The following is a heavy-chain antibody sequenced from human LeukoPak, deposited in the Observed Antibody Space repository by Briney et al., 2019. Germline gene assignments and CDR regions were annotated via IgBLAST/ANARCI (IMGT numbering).Heavy chain of an antibody. D-gene: IGHD2-2*01. CDR2: ISGSGSST. CDR1: GFTFSSYA. V-gene: IGHV3-23*01. J-gene: IGHJ4*02. Sequence: GGSLRLSCEASGFTFSSYAMSWVRQAPGKGLEWASGISGSGSSTYYADSVKGRFTISRDNSKNTLYLQMNSLRAEDTALYYCAKGRCSTTSCSLGYFDYWGQGNLVTVSS. CDR3: AKGRCSTTSCSLGYFDY.